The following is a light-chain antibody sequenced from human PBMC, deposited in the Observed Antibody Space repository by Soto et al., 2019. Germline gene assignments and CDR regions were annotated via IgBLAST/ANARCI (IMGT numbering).Light chain of an antibody. CDR1: SSDVGNYIF. CDR2: DIN. CDR3: VSFPAGASYV. V-gene: IGLV2-14*01. J-gene: IGLJ1*01. Sequence: QSALTQPASVSGSPGQSITISCTGTSSDVGNYIFVSWYRQHPGKAPKLMIYDINNRPSGVSNRFSGSKSGNTASLTISGLQAEDEADYYAVSFPAGASYVFGAGTKLTVL.